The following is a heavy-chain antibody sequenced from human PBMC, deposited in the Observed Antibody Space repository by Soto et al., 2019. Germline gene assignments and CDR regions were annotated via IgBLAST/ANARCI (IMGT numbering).Heavy chain of an antibody. V-gene: IGHV1-69*13. CDR2: IIPIFGTA. CDR1: GGTFSSYA. D-gene: IGHD3-22*01. Sequence: ASVKVSCKASGGTFSSYAISWVRQAPGQGLEWMGGIIPIFGTANYAQKFQGRVTITADESTSTAYMELSSLRSEDTAVYYCARGEDYYDSSGLFQHWGQGTLVTVSS. CDR3: ARGEDYYDSSGLFQH. J-gene: IGHJ1*01.